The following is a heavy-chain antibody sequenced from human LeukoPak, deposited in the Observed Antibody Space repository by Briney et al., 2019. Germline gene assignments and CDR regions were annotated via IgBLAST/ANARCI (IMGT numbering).Heavy chain of an antibody. CDR1: GYTFTHHS. Sequence: ASVKVSCKASGYTFTHHSISWVRQAPGQGLEWMGWNSAYNGETNYAQKFRGRVTMTTDTSTTTAYMELRSLGSDDTAVYYCARDPSNSSGRYEYFDYWGQGTLVTVSS. CDR3: ARDPSNSSGRYEYFDY. D-gene: IGHD6-19*01. V-gene: IGHV1-18*01. J-gene: IGHJ4*02. CDR2: NSAYNGET.